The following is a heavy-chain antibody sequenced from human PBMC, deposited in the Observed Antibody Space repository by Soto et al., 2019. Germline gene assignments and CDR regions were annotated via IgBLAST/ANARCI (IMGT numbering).Heavy chain of an antibody. CDR1: GYXFTSYY. V-gene: IGHV1-46*01. D-gene: IGHD3-3*01. CDR2: INPSGGST. CDR3: ATLYYDFWSGYYTQDYYYGMDV. J-gene: IGHJ6*02. Sequence: ASVKVSCKASGYXFTSYYMHWVRQAPGQGLEWMGIINPSGGSTSYAQKFQGRVTMTRDTSTSTVYMELSSLRSEDTAVYYCATLYYDFWSGYYTQDYYYGMDVWGQGTTVTVS.